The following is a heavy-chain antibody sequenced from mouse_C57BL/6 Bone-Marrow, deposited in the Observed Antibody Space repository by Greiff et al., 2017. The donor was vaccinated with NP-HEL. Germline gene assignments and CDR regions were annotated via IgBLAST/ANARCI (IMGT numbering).Heavy chain of an antibody. CDR1: GYTFTSYW. Sequence: VQLQQPGAELVKPGASVKMSCKASGYTFTSYWITWVKQRPGQGLEWIGDIYPGSGSTNYNEKFKSKATLTVDTSSSTAYMQLSSLTSEDSAVYYCARGDTVVATGDYWGKGTTLTVSS. CDR2: IYPGSGST. CDR3: ARGDTVVATGDY. V-gene: IGHV1-55*01. J-gene: IGHJ2*01. D-gene: IGHD1-1*01.